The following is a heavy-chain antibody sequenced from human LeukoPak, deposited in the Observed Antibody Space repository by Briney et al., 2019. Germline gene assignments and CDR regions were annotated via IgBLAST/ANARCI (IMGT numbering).Heavy chain of an antibody. Sequence: ASVTVSCKASGGTFSSYAISWVRQAPGQGLEWMGGIIPIFGTANYAQKFQGRVTITTDESTSTAYMELSSLRSEDTAVYYCAASECTNGVCPTVYYYYYMDVWGKGTTVTVSS. V-gene: IGHV1-69*05. D-gene: IGHD2-8*01. CDR2: IIPIFGTA. J-gene: IGHJ6*03. CDR3: AASECTNGVCPTVYYYYYMDV. CDR1: GGTFSSYA.